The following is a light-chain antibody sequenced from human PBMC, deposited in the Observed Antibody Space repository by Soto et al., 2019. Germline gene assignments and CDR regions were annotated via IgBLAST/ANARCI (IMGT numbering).Light chain of an antibody. J-gene: IGKJ1*01. CDR3: QQYNTYWT. CDR2: DAS. CDR1: QSISYW. V-gene: IGKV1-5*01. Sequence: DIQITQSPSTLSASVGDRVTITCRASQSISYWLAWYQQKPGKAPKVLIYDASSLESGVPSRFSGSGSGTEFTLTINSLQPDDLATYYCQQYNTYWTLGQGTKVDIK.